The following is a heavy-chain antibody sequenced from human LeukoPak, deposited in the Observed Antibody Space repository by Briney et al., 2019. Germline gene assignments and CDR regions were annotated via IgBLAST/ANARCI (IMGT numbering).Heavy chain of an antibody. CDR1: GGSISSYY. Sequence: PSETLSLTCTVSGGSISSYYWSWIRQPPGKGLELIGYIYYSGSTRYNPSLKSRVTISIDTSKNQFSLRLGSVAAADTAVYYCARLRGGTFNFDYWGQGTLVTVSS. CDR2: IYYSGST. V-gene: IGHV4-59*01. D-gene: IGHD3-16*01. CDR3: ARLRGGTFNFDY. J-gene: IGHJ4*02.